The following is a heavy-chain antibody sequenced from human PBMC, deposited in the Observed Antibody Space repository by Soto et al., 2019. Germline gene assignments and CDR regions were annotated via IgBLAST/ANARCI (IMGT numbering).Heavy chain of an antibody. CDR3: ARKDTGDYILDY. J-gene: IGHJ4*02. Sequence: SETLSLTCTVYGGSFSGYYWSWIRQPPGKGLEWIGEINHRGSTNYNPSLKSRVTIPVDTSKNQFSLKLSSVTAADTAVYYCARKDTGDYILDYWGQGTLVTVSS. CDR1: GGSFSGYY. V-gene: IGHV4-34*01. CDR2: INHRGST. D-gene: IGHD4-17*01.